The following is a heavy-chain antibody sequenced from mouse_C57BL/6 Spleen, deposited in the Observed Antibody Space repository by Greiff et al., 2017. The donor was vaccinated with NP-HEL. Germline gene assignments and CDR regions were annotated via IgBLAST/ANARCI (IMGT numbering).Heavy chain of an antibody. D-gene: IGHD2-4*01. CDR1: GFSLTSYG. Sequence: VQLVESGPGLVAPSQSLSITCTVSGFSLTSYGVDWVRQPPGKGLEWLGVIWGGGSTNYNSALMSRLSISKDNSKSPVFLKMNSLQTDDTAMYYCAINDYDEGYYAMDYWGQGTSVTVSS. V-gene: IGHV2-9*01. CDR2: IWGGGST. J-gene: IGHJ4*01. CDR3: AINDYDEGYYAMDY.